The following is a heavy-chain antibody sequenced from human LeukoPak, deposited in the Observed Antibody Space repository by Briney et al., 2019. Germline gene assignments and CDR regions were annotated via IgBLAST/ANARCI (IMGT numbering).Heavy chain of an antibody. Sequence: SETLSLTCTVSGGSISSGDYYWSWIRQPPGKGLEWIGYIYYSGSTYYNPSLKSRVTISVDTSKNQFSLKLSSVTAADTAVYYCARGGGRDIVVVPAAISRHYYSDYWGQGTLVTVSS. CDR1: GGSISSGDYY. J-gene: IGHJ4*02. CDR3: ARGGGRDIVVVPAAISRHYYSDY. CDR2: IYYSGST. D-gene: IGHD2-2*02. V-gene: IGHV4-30-4*08.